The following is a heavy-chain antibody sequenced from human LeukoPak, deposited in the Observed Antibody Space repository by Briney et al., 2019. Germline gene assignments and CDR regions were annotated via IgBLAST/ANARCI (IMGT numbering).Heavy chain of an antibody. J-gene: IGHJ4*02. CDR1: GFTFSSYG. V-gene: IGHV3-30*02. Sequence: GGSLRLSCAASGFTFSSYGMHWVRQAPGKGLEWVAFIRYGGSNKYYADSVRGGVTISRDNSKNTLYLNMNSLRAKDTAVYYCAKVLGYCTNVLCSPHFDSWGQGTLVTVSS. CDR3: AKVLGYCTNVLCSPHFDS. CDR2: IRYGGSNK. D-gene: IGHD2-8*01.